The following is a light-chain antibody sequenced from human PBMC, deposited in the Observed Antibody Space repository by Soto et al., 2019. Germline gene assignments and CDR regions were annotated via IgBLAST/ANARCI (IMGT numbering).Light chain of an antibody. CDR3: QSYDRSLSSPI. CDR2: GNI. CDR1: ASNIGAGYD. Sequence: QSVLTQPPAVSGAPGQRVTISCTRSASNIGAGYDVHWYQQLPGAAPKLLIYGNINRPSGVPDRFSGSKSGTSASLAITGLQADDEADYYCQSYDRSLSSPIFGGGTQLTVL. V-gene: IGLV1-40*01. J-gene: IGLJ2*01.